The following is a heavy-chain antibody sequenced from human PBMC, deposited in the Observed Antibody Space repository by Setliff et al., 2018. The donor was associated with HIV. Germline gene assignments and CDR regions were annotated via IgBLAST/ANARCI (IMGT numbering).Heavy chain of an antibody. Sequence: SETLSLTCAVYGGSFSDYYWSWIRQPPGKGLEWIGEINHSGSTNYNPSLKSRVTISVDTSKTQFSLKLSSLTAADTAVYYCARGRTGHDYWGQGTLVTVSS. V-gene: IGHV4-34*01. CDR3: ARGRTGHDY. CDR1: GGSFSDYY. J-gene: IGHJ4*02. CDR2: INHSGST.